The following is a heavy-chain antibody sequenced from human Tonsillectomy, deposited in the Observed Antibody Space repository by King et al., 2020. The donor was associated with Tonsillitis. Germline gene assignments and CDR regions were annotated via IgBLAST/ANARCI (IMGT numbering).Heavy chain of an antibody. Sequence: VQLVESGGGLVQPGGSLRLSCAASGFTFSNYWMHWVRQAPGKGLVWVSRINGDGSDAVYADSVKGRFTISRDNAKSTLYLQMNSLRAEDTAVYYGAKGGSSGDDWGQGTLVTVSS. D-gene: IGHD6-25*01. CDR3: AKGGSSGDD. J-gene: IGHJ4*02. CDR2: INGDGSDA. V-gene: IGHV3-74*01. CDR1: GFTFSNYW.